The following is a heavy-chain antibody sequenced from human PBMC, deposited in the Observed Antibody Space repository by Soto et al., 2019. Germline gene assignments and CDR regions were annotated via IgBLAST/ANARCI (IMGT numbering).Heavy chain of an antibody. CDR3: ARGGRAAAGVYYYYMDV. Sequence: GGSLRLSCAASGFTFSNAWMSWVRQAPGKGLEWVGRIKSKTDGGTTDYAAPVKGRFTISRDDSKNTLYLQMNSLRAEDTAVYYCARGGRAAAGVYYYYMDVWGKGTTVTVSS. D-gene: IGHD6-13*01. V-gene: IGHV3-15*01. CDR2: IKSKTDGGTT. CDR1: GFTFSNAW. J-gene: IGHJ6*03.